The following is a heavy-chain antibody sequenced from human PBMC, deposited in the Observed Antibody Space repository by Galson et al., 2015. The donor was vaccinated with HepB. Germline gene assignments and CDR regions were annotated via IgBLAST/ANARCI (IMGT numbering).Heavy chain of an antibody. D-gene: IGHD3-10*01. Sequence: SLRLSCAASGFTFGDYAMSWFRQAPGKGLEWVGFIRSKAYGGTTEYAASVKGRFTISRDDSKSIAYLQMNSLKTEDTAVYYCTRDTVRGGQCEPRHKPPCGGAQSHQGALGT. CDR2: IRSKAYGGTT. CDR1: GFTFGDYA. V-gene: IGHV3-49*03. J-gene: IGHJ6*01. CDR3: TRDTVRGGQCEPRHKPPCGGAQSHQ.